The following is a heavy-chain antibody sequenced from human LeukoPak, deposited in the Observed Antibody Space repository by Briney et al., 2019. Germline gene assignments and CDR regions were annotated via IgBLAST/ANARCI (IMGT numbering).Heavy chain of an antibody. CDR1: GASISSDY. CDR3: ARAFRGIFGVFEAFDI. J-gene: IGHJ3*02. D-gene: IGHD3-3*01. Sequence: SETLSLTCSVSGASISSDYRSWIRQRPGKRLEWIGYIYYSGSTNYNPSLKSRVTISVDTSKNQFSLKLSSVTAADTAVYYCARAFRGIFGVFEAFDIWGQGTTVTVSS. CDR2: IYYSGST. V-gene: IGHV4-59*01.